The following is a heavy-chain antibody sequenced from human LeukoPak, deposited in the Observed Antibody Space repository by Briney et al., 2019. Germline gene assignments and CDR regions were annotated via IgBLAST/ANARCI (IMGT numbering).Heavy chain of an antibody. CDR2: IYSGGST. J-gene: IGHJ6*02. D-gene: IGHD6-19*01. Sequence: GGSLRLSCAASGFTVSSHYMTWVRQAPGKGLECVSIIYSGGSTYYADSVKGRFTISRDNSKNTLCLQMNSLRAEDTAVYYCARDRYSSGSYTDGMDVWGQGTTVTVSS. V-gene: IGHV3-66*01. CDR3: ARDRYSSGSYTDGMDV. CDR1: GFTVSSHY.